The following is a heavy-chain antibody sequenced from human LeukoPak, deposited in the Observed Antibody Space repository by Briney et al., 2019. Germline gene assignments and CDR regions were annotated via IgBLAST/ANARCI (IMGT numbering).Heavy chain of an antibody. V-gene: IGHV1-2*02. Sequence: ASVKVSCKASGYTFTTFGITWVRQAPGQGLEWMGWINPHVGGTKTAQKFQGRVTMTRDTTFTTAYMELSSLRSDDTAVYYCARSEGYDIVTGPFDFWGQGILVTVSS. D-gene: IGHD3-9*01. CDR2: INPHVGGT. CDR1: GYTFTTFG. J-gene: IGHJ4*02. CDR3: ARSEGYDIVTGPFDF.